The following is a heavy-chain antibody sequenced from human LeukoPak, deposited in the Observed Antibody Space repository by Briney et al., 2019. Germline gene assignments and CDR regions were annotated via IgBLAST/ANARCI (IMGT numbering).Heavy chain of an antibody. CDR1: GFTFDDYA. CDR3: AKGGPPNYYYYGMDV. J-gene: IGHJ6*02. Sequence: GGSLRLSCAASGFTFDDYAMHWVRQAPGKGLEWVSAISGSGGSTYYADSVKGRFTISRDNSKNTLYLQMNSLRAEDTAVYYCAKGGPPNYYYYGMDVWGQGTTVTVSS. V-gene: IGHV3-23*01. CDR2: ISGSGGST.